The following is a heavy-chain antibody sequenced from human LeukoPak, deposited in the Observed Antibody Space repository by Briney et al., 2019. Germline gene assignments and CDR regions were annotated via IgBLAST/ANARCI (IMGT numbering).Heavy chain of an antibody. CDR3: AQDRIPPFPNYYDSSGYLDY. D-gene: IGHD3-22*01. CDR1: GFIFNYFE. J-gene: IGHJ4*02. CDR2: ISNSGSTI. Sequence: SGGSLRLSCAASGFIFNYFEMNWVRQAPGKGLDWVSYISNSGSTIDYADSVKGRFTISRDNAKNSLYLQMNSLRAEDTAVYYCAQDRIPPFPNYYDSSGYLDYWGQGTLVTVSS. V-gene: IGHV3-48*03.